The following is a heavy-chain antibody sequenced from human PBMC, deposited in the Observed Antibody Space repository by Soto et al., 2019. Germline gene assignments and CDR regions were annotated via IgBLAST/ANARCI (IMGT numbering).Heavy chain of an antibody. V-gene: IGHV3-23*01. CDR1: GFTFSSYA. Sequence: GGSLRLSCAASGFTFSSYAMSWVRQAPGKGLEWVSAISGSGSSTYYADSVKGRFTISRDNSKNTPYLQMNSLRAEDTAVYYCASSGDIAVAGTAGPRPGRLYGQHDYWGQGTLVTVSS. CDR3: ASSGDIAVAGTAGPRPGRLYGQHDY. D-gene: IGHD6-19*01. CDR2: ISGSGSST. J-gene: IGHJ4*02.